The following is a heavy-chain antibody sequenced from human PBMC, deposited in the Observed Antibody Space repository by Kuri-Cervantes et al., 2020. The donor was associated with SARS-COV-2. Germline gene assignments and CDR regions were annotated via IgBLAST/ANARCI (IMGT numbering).Heavy chain of an antibody. J-gene: IGHJ3*02. V-gene: IGHV3-23*01. CDR2: ISGSGGST. CDR1: GFTFERFA. CDR3: AKGTPEYQLRAFDI. Sequence: GESLKISCEVSGFTFERFAMSWVRQAPGKGLEWVSAISGSGGSTYYADSVKGRFTISRDNSKNTLYLQMNSLRAEDTAVYYCAKGTPEYQLRAFDIWGQGTMVTVSS. D-gene: IGHD2-2*01.